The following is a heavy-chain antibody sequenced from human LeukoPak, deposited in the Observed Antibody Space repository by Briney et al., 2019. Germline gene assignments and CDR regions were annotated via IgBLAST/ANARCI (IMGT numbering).Heavy chain of an antibody. CDR2: MSSSGSTK. CDR1: GFTFSRYE. CDR3: ARDPYSGSYGNYYYYFMDV. J-gene: IGHJ6*03. Sequence: PGASLRLSCAASGFTFSRYEMNWVLQAPGKRLEWGSYMSSSGSTKYYADSVKGRFTISRDNAKNSLYLQMNSLRAEDTAVYYCARDPYSGSYGNYYYYFMDVWGKGTTVTVSS. V-gene: IGHV3-48*03. D-gene: IGHD1-26*01.